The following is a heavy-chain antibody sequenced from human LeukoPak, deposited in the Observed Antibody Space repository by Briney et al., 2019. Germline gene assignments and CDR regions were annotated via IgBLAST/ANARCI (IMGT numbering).Heavy chain of an antibody. CDR1: GYTFTGYY. V-gene: IGHV1-2*02. Sequence: GASVKVSCKASGYTFTGYYMHWVRQAPGQGLEWMGWINPNSGGTDYAQKFQGRVTMTRDTSISTAYMELSRLRSDDTAVYYCARVATLVTTSDYWGQGTLATVSS. CDR2: INPNSGGT. CDR3: ARVATLVTTSDY. D-gene: IGHD4/OR15-4a*01. J-gene: IGHJ4*02.